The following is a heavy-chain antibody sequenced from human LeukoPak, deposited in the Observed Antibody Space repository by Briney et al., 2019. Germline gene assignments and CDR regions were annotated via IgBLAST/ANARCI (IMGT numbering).Heavy chain of an antibody. CDR2: IYYSGST. V-gene: IGHV4-59*11. CDR1: GGSISSHY. CDR3: ARVSYGSGNTA. D-gene: IGHD3-10*01. J-gene: IGHJ5*02. Sequence: SETLSLTCTVYGGSISSHYWSWIRQPPGKGLEWIGYIYYSGSTNYNPSLKSRVTISVDTSKNQFSLKLSSVTAADTAVYYCARVSYGSGNTAWGQGTLVAVSS.